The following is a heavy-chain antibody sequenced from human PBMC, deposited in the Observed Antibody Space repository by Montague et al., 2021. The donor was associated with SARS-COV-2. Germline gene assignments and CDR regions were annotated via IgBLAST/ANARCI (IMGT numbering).Heavy chain of an antibody. J-gene: IGHJ4*02. V-gene: IGHV3-21*01. D-gene: IGHD3-10*01. CDR2: ISGSSSYI. Sequence: SLRLSCAASGFTFSSYSMNWVRQAPGKGLEWVSSISGSSSYIYYADSVKGRFTISRDNAKNSLYLQMNSLRAEDTAVYYCARDVTMVRGVPFDYWGQGTLLSVSS. CDR1: GFTFSSYS. CDR3: ARDVTMVRGVPFDY.